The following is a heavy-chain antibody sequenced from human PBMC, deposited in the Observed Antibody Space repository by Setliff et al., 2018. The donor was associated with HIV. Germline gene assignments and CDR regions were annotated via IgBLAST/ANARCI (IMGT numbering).Heavy chain of an antibody. Sequence: PGGSLRLSCSASVFTFSIHNLNWVRQAPGNGLEWLSYISSSSRTIYTADSVKGRFTIARDNAKNSLYLQMNSLRAEDTSVYFYASFFGDYAYWGHGTQVTVSS. CDR3: ASFFGDYAY. J-gene: IGHJ4*01. V-gene: IGHV3-48*01. CDR1: VFTFSIHN. CDR2: ISSSSRTI. D-gene: IGHD3-3*01.